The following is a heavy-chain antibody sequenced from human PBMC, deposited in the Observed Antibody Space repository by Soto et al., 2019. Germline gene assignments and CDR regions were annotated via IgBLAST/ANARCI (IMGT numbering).Heavy chain of an antibody. CDR3: AGRVGATNYGMDV. D-gene: IGHD1-26*01. CDR2: MTPSGSSR. V-gene: IGHV3-23*05. Sequence: GSLRLSCAASGFTFSDHFMSWIRQAPGKGLEWISYMTPSGSSRSYADSVKGRFTISRDNSKNTLYLQMNNLRAEDTAVYYCAGRVGATNYGMDVWGQGTTVTAP. CDR1: GFTFSDHF. J-gene: IGHJ6*02.